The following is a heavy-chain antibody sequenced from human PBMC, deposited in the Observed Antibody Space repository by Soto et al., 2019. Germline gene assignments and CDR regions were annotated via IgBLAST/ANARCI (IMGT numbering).Heavy chain of an antibody. CDR3: ARDMSGVGATGYYYYGMDV. J-gene: IGHJ6*02. CDR1: GGTFSSYT. D-gene: IGHD1-26*01. Sequence: ASVKVSCKASGGTFSSYTISWVRQAPGQGLEWMGRIIPILGIANYAQKFQGRVTITADKSTSTAYMELSSLRSEDTAVYYCARDMSGVGATGYYYYGMDVWGQGTTVTVSS. V-gene: IGHV1-69*04. CDR2: IIPILGIA.